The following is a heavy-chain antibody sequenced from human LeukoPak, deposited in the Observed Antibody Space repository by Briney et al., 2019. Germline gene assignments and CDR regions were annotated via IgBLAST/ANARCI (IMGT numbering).Heavy chain of an antibody. CDR1: GYSFANYY. CDR2: INPTGGVA. J-gene: IGHJ6*03. Sequence: ASVKVSCKASGYSFANYYIHWVRRAPGQGLEWMGVINPTGGVATYAQRFQGRLTMSRDTSTTTVYMELSSLKSEDTAVYYCAKDLHDWNYFYYYYLDVWGIGTMVTVSS. V-gene: IGHV1-46*01. D-gene: IGHD3-9*01. CDR3: AKDLHDWNYFYYYYLDV.